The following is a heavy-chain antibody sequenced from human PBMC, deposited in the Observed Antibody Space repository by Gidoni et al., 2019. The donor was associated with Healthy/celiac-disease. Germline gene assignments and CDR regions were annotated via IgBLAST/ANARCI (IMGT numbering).Heavy chain of an antibody. V-gene: IGHV4-59*01. CDR1: GGSISSYY. J-gene: IGHJ4*02. CDR3: ARDSGWPYYFDY. D-gene: IGHD6-19*01. Sequence: QVQLQESGPGLVKPSETLSLTCTVSGGSISSYYWSWIRQPPGKGLEWIGYIYYSGSTHYNPSLQSRFTISVDTSKNQFSLKLSSVTAADTAVYYCARDSGWPYYFDYWGQGTLVTVSS. CDR2: IYYSGST.